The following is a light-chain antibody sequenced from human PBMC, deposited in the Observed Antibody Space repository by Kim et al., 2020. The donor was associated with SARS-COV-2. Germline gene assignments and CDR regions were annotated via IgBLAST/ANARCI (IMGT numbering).Light chain of an antibody. Sequence: SPGERATLSCRASQSVSSTYLAWYQQKPGQAPRLLIYGASSRATGIPDRFSGSGSGTDFTLTINRLEPEDFAVYYCHQYGNLRFTFGPGTKVDIK. CDR1: QSVSSTY. CDR3: HQYGNLRFT. V-gene: IGKV3-20*01. CDR2: GAS. J-gene: IGKJ3*01.